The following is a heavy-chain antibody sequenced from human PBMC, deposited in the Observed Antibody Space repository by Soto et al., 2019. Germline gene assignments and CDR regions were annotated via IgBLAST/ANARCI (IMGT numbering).Heavy chain of an antibody. CDR2: VSHSGRV. D-gene: IGHD3-22*01. CDR3: ARVVSSGYRWFDP. J-gene: IGHJ5*02. V-gene: IGHV4-34*01. CDR1: GGSFSGYY. Sequence: SETLSVTCGFYGGSFSGYYWSWIRQPPGKGLEWIGEVSHSGRVNANPSLKSRLTISVDTSKKQFSLKLISVTAADTAGYYCARVVSSGYRWFDPWGLGTTVTVSS.